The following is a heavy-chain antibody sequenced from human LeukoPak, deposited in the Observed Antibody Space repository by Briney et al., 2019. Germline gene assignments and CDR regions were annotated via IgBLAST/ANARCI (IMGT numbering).Heavy chain of an antibody. CDR3: ARDNDIYYDSSGYYYQGWAFDI. Sequence: GGSLRLSCAASGFTFSSYSMNWVRQAPGKGLEWVSSISSSSSYIYYADSVKGRFTISRDNAKNSLYLQMNSLRAEDTAVYYCARDNDIYYDSSGYYYQGWAFDIRGQGTMVTVSS. CDR2: ISSSSSYI. CDR1: GFTFSSYS. V-gene: IGHV3-21*01. J-gene: IGHJ3*02. D-gene: IGHD3-22*01.